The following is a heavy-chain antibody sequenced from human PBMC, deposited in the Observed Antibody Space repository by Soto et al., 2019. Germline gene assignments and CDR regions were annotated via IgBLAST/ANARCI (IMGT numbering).Heavy chain of an antibody. D-gene: IGHD1-26*01. CDR1: GFTFSSYA. J-gene: IGHJ3*02. V-gene: IGHV3-30-3*01. CDR3: ARVAEVGATRWYAFDI. Sequence: QVQLVESGGGVVQPGRSLRLSCAASGFTFSSYAMHWVRQAPGKGLEWVAVISYDGSNKYYADSVKGRFTISRDNSKNTLYLQMNSLRAEDTAVYYCARVAEVGATRWYAFDIWGQGTMVTVSS. CDR2: ISYDGSNK.